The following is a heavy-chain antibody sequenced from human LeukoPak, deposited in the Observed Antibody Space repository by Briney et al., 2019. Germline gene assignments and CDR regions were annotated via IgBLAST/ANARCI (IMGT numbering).Heavy chain of an antibody. CDR3: AKGTSIYDFWSGH. J-gene: IGHJ4*02. CDR2: ISWNSGSI. Sequence: GGSLRLSCAASGFIFDDYAMHWVRQAPGKGLEWVSGISWNSGSIGHADSVKGRFTISRDNAKNSLYLQMNSLRAEDTALYYCAKGTSIYDFWSGHWGQGTLVTVSS. V-gene: IGHV3-9*01. CDR1: GFIFDDYA. D-gene: IGHD3-3*01.